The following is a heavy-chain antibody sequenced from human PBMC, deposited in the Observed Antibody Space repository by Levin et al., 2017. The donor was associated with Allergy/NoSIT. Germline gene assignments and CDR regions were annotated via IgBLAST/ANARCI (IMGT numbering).Heavy chain of an antibody. J-gene: IGHJ3*02. CDR2: ISSSSSYT. CDR1: GFTFSDYY. D-gene: IGHD3-9*01. CDR3: AREFQYYDILTGYFRRNAFDI. V-gene: IGHV3-11*05. Sequence: GESLKISCAASGFTFSDYYMSWIRQAPGKGLEWVSYISSSSSYTNYADSVKGRFTISRDNAKNSLYLQMNSLRAEDTAVYYCAREFQYYDILTGYFRRNAFDIWGQGTMVTVSS.